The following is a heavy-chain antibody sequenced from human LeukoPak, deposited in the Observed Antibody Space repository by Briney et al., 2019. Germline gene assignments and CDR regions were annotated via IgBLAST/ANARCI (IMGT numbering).Heavy chain of an antibody. CDR1: GFTFSNAW. Sequence: PGGSLRLSCAASGFTFSNAWMSWVRQAPGKGLEWVSGISWNSGSIAYADSVKGRFTISRDNAKNSLYLQMNSLRAEDTALYYCAKGTTVTTWTSYYFDYWGQGTLVTVSS. CDR3: AKGTTVTTWTSYYFDY. D-gene: IGHD4-17*01. CDR2: ISWNSGSI. J-gene: IGHJ4*02. V-gene: IGHV3-9*01.